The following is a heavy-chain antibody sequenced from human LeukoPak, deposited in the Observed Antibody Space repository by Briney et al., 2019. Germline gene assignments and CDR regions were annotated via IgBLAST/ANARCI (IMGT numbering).Heavy chain of an antibody. V-gene: IGHV4-59*01. D-gene: IGHD2-2*01. CDR1: GGSISSYY. Sequence: SETLSLTCTVSGGSISSYYWSWIRQPPGKGLEWIGYIYYSGSTNYNPSLKSRVTISVDTSKNQFSLKLSSVTAADTAVYYCARGLQDIVVVPAAIPNPDYYYMDVWGKGTTVTVSS. CDR3: ARGLQDIVVVPAAIPNPDYYYMDV. CDR2: IYYSGST. J-gene: IGHJ6*03.